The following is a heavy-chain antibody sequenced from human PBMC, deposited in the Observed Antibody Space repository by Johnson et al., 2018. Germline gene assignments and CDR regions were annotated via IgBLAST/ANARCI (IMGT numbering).Heavy chain of an antibody. CDR1: GGTFSSYT. CDR2: IIPILGIA. D-gene: IGHD1-20*01. CDR3: ARGGGITGTAFDI. Sequence: QVQLVQSGAEVTKPGSSVKVSCKASGGTFSSYTISWVRQAPGQGLEWMGRIIPILGIANYAQKFQGRVTITADKSTSTAYMELSSLRSEDTAVYYCARGGGITGTAFDIWGQGTMVTVSS. J-gene: IGHJ3*02. V-gene: IGHV1-69*09.